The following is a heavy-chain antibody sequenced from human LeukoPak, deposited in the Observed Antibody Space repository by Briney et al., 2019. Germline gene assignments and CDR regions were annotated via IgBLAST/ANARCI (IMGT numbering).Heavy chain of an antibody. CDR1: GGSVSSPTYY. J-gene: IGHJ3*01. V-gene: IGHV4-39*01. CDR3: VTDGFDF. Sequence: KSSETLSPTCTVSGGSVSSPTYYWGWIRQPPGKGLEWLGSVYYTGHIYHNPSLKSRVTMSVDTSKNQFSLRLSSVTAADTAVYYCVTDGFDFWGQGTRVTVSS. CDR2: VYYTGHI.